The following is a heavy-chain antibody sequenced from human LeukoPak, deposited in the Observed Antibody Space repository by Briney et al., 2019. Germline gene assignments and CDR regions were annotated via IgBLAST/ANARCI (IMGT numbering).Heavy chain of an antibody. V-gene: IGHV1-58*02. Sequence: GTSVKVSCKASGFTFTSSAMQWVRQARGQRLEWIGWIVVGSGNTNYAQKFQERVTITRDMSTSTAYMELSSLRSEDTAVYYCARDGGRYFDWLQISDYWGQGTLVTVSS. D-gene: IGHD3-9*01. CDR2: IVVGSGNT. CDR1: GFTFTSSA. CDR3: ARDGGRYFDWLQISDY. J-gene: IGHJ4*02.